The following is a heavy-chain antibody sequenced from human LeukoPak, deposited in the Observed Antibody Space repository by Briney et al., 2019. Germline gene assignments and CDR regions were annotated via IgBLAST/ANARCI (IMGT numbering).Heavy chain of an antibody. CDR3: ARHSTDYYDSSGYYSYDY. D-gene: IGHD3-22*01. CDR2: IYYSGST. J-gene: IGHJ4*02. CDR1: GGSISSSSYY. V-gene: IGHV4-39*01. Sequence: SQTLSLTCAVSGGSISSSSYYWGWIRQPPGKGLEWIGSIYYSGSTYYNPSLKSRVTISVDTSKNQFSLKLSSVTAADTAVYYCARHSTDYYDSSGYYSYDYWGQGTLVTVSS.